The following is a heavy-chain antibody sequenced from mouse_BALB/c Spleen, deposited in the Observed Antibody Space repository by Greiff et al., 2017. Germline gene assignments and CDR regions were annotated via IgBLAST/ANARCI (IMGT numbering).Heavy chain of an antibody. CDR3: TRSPSMITTGTGY. J-gene: IGHJ2*01. V-gene: IGHV1-15*01. CDR2: IDPETGGT. CDR1: GYTFTDYE. D-gene: IGHD2-4*01. Sequence: QVQLQQSGAELVRPGASVTLSCKASGYTFTDYEMHWVKQTPVHGLEWIGAIDPETGGTAYNQKFKGKATLTADKSSSTAYMELRSLTSEDSAVYYCTRSPSMITTGTGYWGQGTTLTVSS.